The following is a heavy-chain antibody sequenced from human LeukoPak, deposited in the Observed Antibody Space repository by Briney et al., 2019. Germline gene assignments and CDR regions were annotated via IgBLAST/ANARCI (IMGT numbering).Heavy chain of an antibody. CDR1: GYTFASYD. J-gene: IGHJ4*02. CDR3: ARVPSLGYCSGGSCYRFDH. Sequence: GASVKVSCKASGYTFASYDINWVRQAPGQGLEWMGWMNPDSTNTGYAQKFQGRVTMTRDTSMSAAYMELSSLTSEDTAVYYCARVPSLGYCSGGSCYRFDHWGQGTLVAVSP. V-gene: IGHV1-8*01. D-gene: IGHD2-15*01. CDR2: MNPDSTNT.